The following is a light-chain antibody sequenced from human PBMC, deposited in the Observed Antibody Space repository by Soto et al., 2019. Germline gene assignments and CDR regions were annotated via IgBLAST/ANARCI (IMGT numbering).Light chain of an antibody. V-gene: IGLV1-44*01. CDR3: AGWVDSRYALL. CDR2: TND. CDR1: SSNVGINS. Sequence: QSVLTQPPSTSGTPGQRVTISCSGSSSNVGINSVNWYQQFPGAAPRLLIYTNDQRPSGVPGRFSGCKSGTSAALAISGVQSEDEADYYCAGWVDSRYALLFGGGTKLTVL. J-gene: IGLJ2*01.